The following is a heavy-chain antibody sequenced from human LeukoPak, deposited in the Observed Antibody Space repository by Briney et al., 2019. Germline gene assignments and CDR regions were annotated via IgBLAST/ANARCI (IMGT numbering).Heavy chain of an antibody. V-gene: IGHV1-69*13. Sequence: ASVKVSCKASGGTFSSYAISWVRQAPGQGLEWMGGIIPIFGTANYAQKFQGRATITADESTSTAYMELSSLRSEDTAVYYCASCQVRGVILAYYYYYGMDVWGQGTTVTVSS. CDR1: GGTFSSYA. CDR2: IIPIFGTA. D-gene: IGHD3-10*01. J-gene: IGHJ6*02. CDR3: ASCQVRGVILAYYYYYGMDV.